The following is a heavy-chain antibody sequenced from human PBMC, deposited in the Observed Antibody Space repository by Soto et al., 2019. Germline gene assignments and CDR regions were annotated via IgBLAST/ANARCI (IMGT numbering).Heavy chain of an antibody. CDR3: ANNRQTTYYYYGLDV. CDR2: ISGYNGDT. V-gene: IGHV1-18*01. D-gene: IGHD1-1*01. J-gene: IGHJ6*02. CDR1: GYTFSRYG. Sequence: QGHLVQSEAEVKKPGASVKVSCKASGYTFSRYGISWVRQAPGQGLEWMGWISGYNGDTNYAQKFQGRVSMTIDTSTETAYIELMSLTSDNTALYYCANNRQTTYYYYGLDVWRQGTKVTVSS.